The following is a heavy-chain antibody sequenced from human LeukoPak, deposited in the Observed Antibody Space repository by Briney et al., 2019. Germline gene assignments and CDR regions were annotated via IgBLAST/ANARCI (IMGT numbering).Heavy chain of an antibody. V-gene: IGHV3-7*01. CDR2: IRQDGGEK. D-gene: IGHD1-1*01. CDR3: ARSTAGLDY. CDR1: GFTFSNYW. Sequence: GGSLRLSCAASGFTFSNYWMSWVRQAPGKGLEWVAHIRQDGGEKYYVDSMRGRFTISRDNAKNSLYLQMSSLRAEDTAVYYCARSTAGLDYWGQGTLVTVSS. J-gene: IGHJ4*02.